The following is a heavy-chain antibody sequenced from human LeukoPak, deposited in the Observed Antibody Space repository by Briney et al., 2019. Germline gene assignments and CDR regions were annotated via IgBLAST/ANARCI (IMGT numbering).Heavy chain of an antibody. CDR3: ANAVDTAMVSPFDY. J-gene: IGHJ4*02. CDR2: ISGSGGST. V-gene: IGHV3-23*01. D-gene: IGHD5-18*01. Sequence: GGSLRLSCAASGFTFRRYGMIWVRQAPGKGLEWVSVISGSGGSTYYGDSVKGRFTISRDNAKNTLYLQMNSLRAEDTAVYYCANAVDTAMVSPFDYWGQGTLVTVSS. CDR1: GFTFRRYG.